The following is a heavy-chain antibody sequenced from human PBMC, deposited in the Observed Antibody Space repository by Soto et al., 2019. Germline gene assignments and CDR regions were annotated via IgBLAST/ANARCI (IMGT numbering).Heavy chain of an antibody. CDR2: IYSGGST. CDR3: AGHYGDYRGNIDY. CDR1: GFTVSSNY. V-gene: IGHV3-53*04. J-gene: IGHJ4*02. D-gene: IGHD4-17*01. Sequence: EVQLVESGGGLVQPGGSLRLSCAASGFTVSSNYMSWVRQAPGKGLEWVSVIYSGGSTYYADSVKGRFTISRHNSKNSLYLQMNRLRAEDTAVYYCAGHYGDYRGNIDYWGQGTLVTVSS.